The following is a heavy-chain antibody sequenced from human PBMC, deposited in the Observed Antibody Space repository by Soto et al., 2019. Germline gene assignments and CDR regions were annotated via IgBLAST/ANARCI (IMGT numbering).Heavy chain of an antibody. CDR3: ARGPLIVGATSSFDY. V-gene: IGHV4-34*01. Sequence: SETLSLTCAVYGGSFIGYYCIFIRHPPVKGLEWIVEINHSGSTNYNPSLKSRVTISVDTSKNQFSLKLSSVTAADTAVYYCARGPLIVGATSSFDYWGQGTLVTVSS. CDR1: GGSFIGYY. D-gene: IGHD1-26*01. J-gene: IGHJ4*02. CDR2: INHSGST.